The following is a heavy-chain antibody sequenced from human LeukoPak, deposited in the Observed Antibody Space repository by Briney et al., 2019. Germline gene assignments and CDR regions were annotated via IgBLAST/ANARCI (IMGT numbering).Heavy chain of an antibody. CDR1: GYTFTSYD. D-gene: IGHD6-19*01. J-gene: IGHJ4*02. Sequence: ASVKVSCKASGYTFTSYDINWVRQATGQGLEWMGWMNPNSGNTGYAQKFQGRVTMTRNTSISTAYMELSSLRSEDTAVYYCARDRSGGWYDDYWGQGTLVTVSS. V-gene: IGHV1-8*01. CDR2: MNPNSGNT. CDR3: ARDRSGGWYDDY.